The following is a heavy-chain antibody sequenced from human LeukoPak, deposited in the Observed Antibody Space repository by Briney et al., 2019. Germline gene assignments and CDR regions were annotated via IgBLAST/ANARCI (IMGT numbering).Heavy chain of an antibody. CDR3: ARAISFLEWLQHPDY. J-gene: IGHJ4*02. CDR2: IKQDGSEK. Sequence: PGGSLRLSCAASGFTFGTYWMSWVRQAPGKGLEWVANIKQDGSEKYYVDSVKGRFTISRDNAKSSLYLQMNSLRAEDTAVYYCARAISFLEWLQHPDYWGQGTLVTVSS. CDR1: GFTFGTYW. V-gene: IGHV3-7*01. D-gene: IGHD3-3*01.